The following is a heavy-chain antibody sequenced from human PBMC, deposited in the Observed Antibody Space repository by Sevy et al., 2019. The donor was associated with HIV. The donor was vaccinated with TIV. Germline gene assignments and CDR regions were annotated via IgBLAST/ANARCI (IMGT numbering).Heavy chain of an antibody. CDR2: INHSGST. CDR3: ARNGSGSLRYRYYYYYYMDV. Sequence: LTASETLSLTCAVYGGSFSGYYWSWIRQPPGKGLEWIGEINHSGSTNYNPSLKSRVTISVDTSKNQFSLKLSSVTAADTAVYYCARNGSGSLRYRYYYYYYMDVWGKGTTVTVSS. V-gene: IGHV4-34*01. J-gene: IGHJ6*03. CDR1: GGSFSGYY. D-gene: IGHD3-10*01.